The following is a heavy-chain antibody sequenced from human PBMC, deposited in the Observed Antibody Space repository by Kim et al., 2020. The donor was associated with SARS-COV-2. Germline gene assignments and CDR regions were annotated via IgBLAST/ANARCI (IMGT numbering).Heavy chain of an antibody. D-gene: IGHD6-19*01. CDR3: AREATYSSAWYPDY. Sequence: YADSAKGLFTLSRDDAKNFVFLQMNRLRAEDTALYYCAREATYSSAWYPDYWGQGTLVTVSS. V-gene: IGHV3-48*01. J-gene: IGHJ4*02.